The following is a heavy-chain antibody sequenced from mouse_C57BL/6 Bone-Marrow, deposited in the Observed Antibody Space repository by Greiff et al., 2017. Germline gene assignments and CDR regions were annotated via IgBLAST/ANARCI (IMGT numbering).Heavy chain of an antibody. CDR1: GYTFTDYY. V-gene: IGHV1-75*01. D-gene: IGHD2-2*01. J-gene: IGHJ2*01. Sequence: VQLQQSGPELVKPGASVKISCKASGYTFTDYYINWVKQRPGQGLEWIGWIFPGSGSTYYNEKFKGKATLTVDKSSSTAYMLLSSLTSEDSAVYFCARSLLWLRRGFDYWGQGTTLTVAS. CDR3: ARSLLWLRRGFDY. CDR2: IFPGSGST.